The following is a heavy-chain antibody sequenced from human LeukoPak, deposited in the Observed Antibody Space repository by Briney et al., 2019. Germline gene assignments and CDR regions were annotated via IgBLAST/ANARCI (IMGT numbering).Heavy chain of an antibody. CDR3: ARAPLRYFDWLSYYFDY. D-gene: IGHD3-9*01. V-gene: IGHV3-21*01. J-gene: IGHJ4*02. CDR1: GFTFSSYS. CDR2: ISSSSSYI. Sequence: GGSLRLSCAASGFTFSSYSMNWVRQAPGKGLEWVSSISSSSSYIYYADSVKGRFTISRDNAKNSLYLQMNSLRAEDTAVYYCARAPLRYFDWLSYYFDYWGQGTLVTVSS.